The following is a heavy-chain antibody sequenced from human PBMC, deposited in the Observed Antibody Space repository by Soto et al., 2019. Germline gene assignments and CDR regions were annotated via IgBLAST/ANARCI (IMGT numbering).Heavy chain of an antibody. CDR1: GGTFSSYA. J-gene: IGHJ5*02. Sequence: QVQLVQSGAEVKKPGSSVKVSCKASGGTFSSYAISWVRQAPGQGLEWMGGIIPIFGTANYAQKFQGRVTITADEPTSTAYMELSSLRSEDTAVYYCAMSDVDIVVVPAAMSPWFDPWGQGTLVTVSS. CDR3: AMSDVDIVVVPAAMSPWFDP. V-gene: IGHV1-69*01. D-gene: IGHD2-2*01. CDR2: IIPIFGTA.